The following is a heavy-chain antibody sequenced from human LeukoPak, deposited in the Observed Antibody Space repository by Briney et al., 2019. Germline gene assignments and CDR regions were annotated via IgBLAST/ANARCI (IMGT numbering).Heavy chain of an antibody. CDR3: ARVLPGVLLQQWGEFDY. J-gene: IGHJ4*02. Sequence: PGGSLRLSCAASGFTFSDYYMSWIRQAPGKGLEWVSYISSSGSTIYYADSVKGRFTISRDNAKNSLYLQMNSLRAEDTAVYYCARVLPGVLLQQWGEFDYWGQGTLVTVSS. V-gene: IGHV3-11*04. D-gene: IGHD6-19*01. CDR1: GFTFSDYY. CDR2: ISSSGSTI.